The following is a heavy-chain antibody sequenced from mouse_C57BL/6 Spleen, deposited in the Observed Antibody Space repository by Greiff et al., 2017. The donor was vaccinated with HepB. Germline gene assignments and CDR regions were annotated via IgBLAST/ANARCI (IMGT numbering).Heavy chain of an antibody. CDR2: IYPGSGST. CDR3: ARWGGRRDYFDY. V-gene: IGHV1-55*01. CDR1: GYTFTSYW. J-gene: IGHJ2*01. Sequence: QVQLQQPGAELVKPGASVKMSCKASGYTFTSYWITWVKQRPGQGLEWIGDIYPGSGSTNYNEKFKSKATLTVDTSSSTAYMQLSSLTSEDSAVYYGARWGGRRDYFDYWGQGTTLTVSS.